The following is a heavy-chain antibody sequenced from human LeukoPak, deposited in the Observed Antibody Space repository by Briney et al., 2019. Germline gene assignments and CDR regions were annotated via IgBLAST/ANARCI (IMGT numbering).Heavy chain of an antibody. CDR3: ARDLWYYGSGSYYNWFDP. Sequence: SQTLSLTCTVSGGSISSGSYYWSWIPQPAGKGLEWIGRIYTSGSTNYNPSLKSRVTISVDTSKNQFSLKLSSVTAADTAVYYCARDLWYYGSGSYYNWFDPWGQGTLVTVSS. V-gene: IGHV4-61*02. D-gene: IGHD3-10*01. CDR2: IYTSGST. J-gene: IGHJ5*02. CDR1: GGSISSGSYY.